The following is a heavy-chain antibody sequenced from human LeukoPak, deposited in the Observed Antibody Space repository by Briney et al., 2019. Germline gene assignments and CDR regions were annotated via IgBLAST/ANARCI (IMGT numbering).Heavy chain of an antibody. V-gene: IGHV3-53*01. J-gene: IGHJ3*02. CDR2: IYSGGST. CDR1: GFTVSSNY. D-gene: IGHD3-22*01. CDR3: AKGFYDNSASGVFDI. Sequence: QPGGSLRLSCAASGFTVSSNYMTWVRQAPGKGLEWVSVIYSGGSTYYADSVKGRFTISRDNSKSTLYLQMNSLRAEDTAVYYCAKGFYDNSASGVFDIWGQGTMVTVSS.